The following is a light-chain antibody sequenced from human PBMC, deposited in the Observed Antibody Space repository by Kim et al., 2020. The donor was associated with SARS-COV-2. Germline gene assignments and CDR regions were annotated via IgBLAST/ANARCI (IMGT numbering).Light chain of an antibody. CDR1: QSISSSF. V-gene: IGKV3-20*01. CDR2: GAS. CDR3: QQYGSSPIT. Sequence: EIVLTQSPGTLSLSPGERATLSCRASQSISSSFLAWYQQKPGQTPRLLIYGASSRATGIPDRFSGSGSGTDFTLSINRLEPEDFAVYYCQQYGSSPITFGQGTRLEIK. J-gene: IGKJ5*01.